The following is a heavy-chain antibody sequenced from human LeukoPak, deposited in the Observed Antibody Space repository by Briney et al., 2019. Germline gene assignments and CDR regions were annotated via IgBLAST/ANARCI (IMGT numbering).Heavy chain of an antibody. D-gene: IGHD5-24*01. CDR1: GFTFSVCS. J-gene: IGHJ3*02. CDR3: ARDQFNSFDI. Sequence: GGSLRLSCAASGFTFSVCSMHWVRQAPGKGLEGVSYISSRSSAIYEADCVKGRFTISRDNAKNSLYLQMNSLSDDDTAVFYCARDQFNSFDIWGQGTLVTVSS. V-gene: IGHV3-48*02. CDR2: ISSRSSAI.